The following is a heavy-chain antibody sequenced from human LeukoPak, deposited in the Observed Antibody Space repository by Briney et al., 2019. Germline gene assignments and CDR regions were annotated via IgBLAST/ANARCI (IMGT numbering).Heavy chain of an antibody. J-gene: IGHJ4*02. D-gene: IGHD2/OR15-2a*01. CDR3: ARGPTRANSSDY. V-gene: IGHV3-7*03. CDR1: GFTFSSYW. CDR2: INHNGNVN. Sequence: GGSLRLSCAASGFTFSSYWMNWARQAPGKGLEWVASINHNGNVNYYVDSVKGRFTISRDNAKNSLYLQMSNLRAEDTAVYFCARGPTRANSSDYWGQGTLLTVSS.